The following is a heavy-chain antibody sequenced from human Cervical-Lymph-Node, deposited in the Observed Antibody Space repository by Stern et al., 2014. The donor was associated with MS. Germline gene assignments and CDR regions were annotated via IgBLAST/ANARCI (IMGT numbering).Heavy chain of an antibody. CDR3: TKDIKPSQEQTGMSYDFYSFGMDV. Sequence: EVQLVESGGGLVQPGRSLRLSCAASGFTFDDYAMHWVRQAPGKGLEWVASISWNSGSIGYADSVKGRFTISRDNAKNSLSLHMNSLRADDTALYYCTKDIKPSQEQTGMSYDFYSFGMDVWGQGTTVTVSS. D-gene: IGHD1-14*01. J-gene: IGHJ6*02. CDR1: GFTFDDYA. V-gene: IGHV3-9*01. CDR2: ISWNSGSI.